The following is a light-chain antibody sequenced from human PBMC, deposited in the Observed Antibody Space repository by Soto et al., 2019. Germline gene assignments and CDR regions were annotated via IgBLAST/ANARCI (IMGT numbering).Light chain of an antibody. CDR2: AAS. Sequence: AIRMTQSPYSLSASTGDRVTITCRSSQGISSYLAWYQQKPGKAPKLLIYAASTLQSGVPSRLSGSGSGTDFTRTIRCLQSEDFATYYCQQYYSYPLTFGQGTKVEIK. V-gene: IGKV1-8*01. J-gene: IGKJ1*01. CDR1: QGISSY. CDR3: QQYYSYPLT.